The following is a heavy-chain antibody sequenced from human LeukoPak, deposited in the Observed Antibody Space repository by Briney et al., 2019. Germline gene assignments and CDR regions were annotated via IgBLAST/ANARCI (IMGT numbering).Heavy chain of an antibody. CDR1: GYTFTGYY. Sequence: GASVKVSCKASGYTFTGYYMHWMRQAPGQGLEWMGWINPNSGGTNYAQKFQGRVTMTRDTSISTAYMELSRLRSDDTAVYYCARGGNYYGSGSYYNNHIDYYYYYMDVWGKGTTVTISS. J-gene: IGHJ6*03. D-gene: IGHD3-10*01. CDR2: INPNSGGT. V-gene: IGHV1-2*02. CDR3: ARGGNYYGSGSYYNNHIDYYYYYMDV.